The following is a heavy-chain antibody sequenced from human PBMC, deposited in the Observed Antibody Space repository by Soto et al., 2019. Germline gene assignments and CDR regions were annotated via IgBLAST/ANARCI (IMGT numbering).Heavy chain of an antibody. CDR3: ARDNTGDYYFYGMDV. D-gene: IGHD3-10*01. V-gene: IGHV4-61*01. Sequence: LSLTCTVSGGSVSRGSYCWSWIRQPPGKGLEWIGYIYYSGSTNYNPSLKSRVTISLDTSNNQFSLKLGSVTAADTAVYYCARDNTGDYYFYGMDVWGQGTTVTVSS. J-gene: IGHJ6*02. CDR1: GGSVSRGSYC. CDR2: IYYSGST.